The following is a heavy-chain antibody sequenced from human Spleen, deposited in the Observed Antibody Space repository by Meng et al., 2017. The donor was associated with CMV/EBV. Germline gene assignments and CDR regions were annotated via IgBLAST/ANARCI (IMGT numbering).Heavy chain of an antibody. D-gene: IGHD2-21*01. CDR2: IYTSGST. CDR1: GGSFSSYY. CDR3: AREGRSHQVGVSVY. Sequence: QVQLQLWGEGLLKPSATLSLTCAVYGGSFSSYYWSWIRQPAGKGLEWIGRIYTSGSTNYNPSLKSRVTMSVDTSKNQFSLKLRFVTAADTAVYYCAREGRSHQVGVSVYWGQGNLVTVSS. J-gene: IGHJ4*02. V-gene: IGHV4-59*10.